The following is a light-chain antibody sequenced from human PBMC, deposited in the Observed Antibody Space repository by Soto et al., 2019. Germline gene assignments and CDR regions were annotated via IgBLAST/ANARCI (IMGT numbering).Light chain of an antibody. V-gene: IGKV3-20*01. CDR3: QQHNQLPIT. J-gene: IGKJ5*01. CDR2: GAS. CDR1: QSVSSSY. Sequence: EIVLTQSPGTLSLSPGERATLSCRASQSVSSSYLAWYQQKPGQAPRLLIYGASSRATGIPDRFSGSGSGTDFTLTISRLEPEDSAVYYCQQHNQLPITFGQGTRLEIK.